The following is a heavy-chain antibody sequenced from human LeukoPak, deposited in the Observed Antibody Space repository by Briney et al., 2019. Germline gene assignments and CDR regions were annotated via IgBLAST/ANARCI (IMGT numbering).Heavy chain of an antibody. Sequence: ASVNVSCKASGYSFTSFYIHWVRQAPGQGLEWMGIINPSGGSTTYAQKFQGRVTMTRDTSTSTVYMELSSLRSEDTAVYYCARDPLKRNYGLQPFDYWGREPWSPSPQ. V-gene: IGHV1-46*01. J-gene: IGHJ4*02. CDR3: ARDPLKRNYGLQPFDY. D-gene: IGHD3-10*01. CDR1: GYSFTSFY. CDR2: INPSGGST.